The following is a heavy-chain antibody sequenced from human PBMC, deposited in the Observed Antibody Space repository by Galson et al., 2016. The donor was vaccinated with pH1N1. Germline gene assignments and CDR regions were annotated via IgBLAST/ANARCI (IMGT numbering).Heavy chain of an antibody. CDR1: GGSVSSGHSY. D-gene: IGHD3-3*01. CDR3: ARERPYVFWGGYFDS. Sequence: SETLSLTCNVSGGSVSSGHSYWSWIRQYPGKGLEWIGYSFYSGTTKYNPSLENRVVISLDTSKNQCTLKLTSVSAADTAVYYCARERPYVFWGGYFDSWGQGILVTVSS. V-gene: IGHV4-61*01. CDR2: SFYSGTT. J-gene: IGHJ4*02.